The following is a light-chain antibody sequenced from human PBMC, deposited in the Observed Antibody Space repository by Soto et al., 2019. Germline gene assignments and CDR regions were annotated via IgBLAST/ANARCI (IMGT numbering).Light chain of an antibody. Sequence: EIVMTQSPATLSVSPGERATLSCRASQSVSSSLAWYQQKPGQAPRLLIYRASIRATGIPARFSGSGSGTEFTLTISSLQYEDFAVYYCQQYNNWPPRYTFGQGTKLEIK. CDR1: QSVSSS. CDR2: RAS. J-gene: IGKJ2*01. V-gene: IGKV3-15*01. CDR3: QQYNNWPPRYT.